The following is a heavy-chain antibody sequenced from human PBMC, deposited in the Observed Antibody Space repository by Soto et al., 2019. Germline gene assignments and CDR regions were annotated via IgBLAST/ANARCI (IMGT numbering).Heavy chain of an antibody. D-gene: IGHD2-8*02. CDR1: GFSFSSYA. CDR2: ISGSGGST. V-gene: IGHV3-23*01. CDR3: AKDNLVGYAYYYYYGMDV. J-gene: IGHJ6*02. Sequence: TGGSLRLSCAASGFSFSSYAMSWVRQAPGEGLEWVSAISGSGGSTYYADSVKGRFTISRDNSKNTLYLQMNSLRAEDTAVYYCAKDNLVGYAYYYYYGMDVWGQGTTVTVSS.